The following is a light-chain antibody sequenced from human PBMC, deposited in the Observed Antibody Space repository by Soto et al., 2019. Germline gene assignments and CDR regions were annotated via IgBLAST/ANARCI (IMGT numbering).Light chain of an antibody. CDR1: LSVLYSSNNKNY. J-gene: IGKJ5*01. V-gene: IGKV4-1*01. CDR3: QQYYSTPVT. CDR2: WAS. Sequence: DIVMTQSPESLAVSLGERATINCKSSLSVLYSSNNKNYFAWYQQKPGQPPKLLIYWASTRESGVPDRFSGSGSGPDFTLTISSLQAEDVAVYYCQQYYSTPVTFGQGTRLEIK.